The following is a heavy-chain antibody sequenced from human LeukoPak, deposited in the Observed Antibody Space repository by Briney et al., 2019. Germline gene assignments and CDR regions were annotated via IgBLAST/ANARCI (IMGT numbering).Heavy chain of an antibody. V-gene: IGHV3-30-3*01. J-gene: IGHJ4*02. CDR2: ISYDGSNK. Sequence: GGSRRLSCAASGFTFSSYAMHWVRQAPGKGLEWVAVISYDGSNKYYADSVKGRFTISRDNSKNTLYLRMNSLRAEDTAVYYCARADLGSCSGGSCYGHYWGQGTLVTVSS. CDR3: ARADLGSCSGGSCYGHY. D-gene: IGHD2-15*01. CDR1: GFTFSSYA.